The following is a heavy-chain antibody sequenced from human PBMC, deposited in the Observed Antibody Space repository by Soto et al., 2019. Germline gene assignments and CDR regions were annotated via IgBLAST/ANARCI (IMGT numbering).Heavy chain of an antibody. CDR1: GFTLINNA. CDR3: AKARQAQSHYYYGMDV. Sequence: GGSLRLSCAASGFTLINNAMNFFRHSPLKWPEWVSGISGTGYGTYYADSVKGRFTISRDSSNNTLYLQMNSLRGEDTAIYYCAKARQAQSHYYYGMDVWGQGTPVTVSS. CDR2: ISGTGYGT. V-gene: IGHV3-23*01. D-gene: IGHD6-19*01. J-gene: IGHJ6*02.